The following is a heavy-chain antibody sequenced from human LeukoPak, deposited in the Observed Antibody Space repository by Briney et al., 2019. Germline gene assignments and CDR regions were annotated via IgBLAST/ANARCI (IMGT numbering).Heavy chain of an antibody. J-gene: IGHJ6*03. CDR3: ARSISEPASCCFDYYMDV. Sequence: SQTLSLTCTVSGGSISSGYWSWIRQHPGKGLEWIGYIYYSGSTYYNPSLKSRVTISVDTSKNQFSLKLSSVTAADTAVYYCARSISEPASCCFDYYMDVWGKGTTVTVSS. V-gene: IGHV4-31*03. D-gene: IGHD2-2*01. CDR1: GGSISSGY. CDR2: IYYSGST.